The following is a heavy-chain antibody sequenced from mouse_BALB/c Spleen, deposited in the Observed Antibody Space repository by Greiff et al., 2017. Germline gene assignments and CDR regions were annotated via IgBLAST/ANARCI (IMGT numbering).Heavy chain of an antibody. J-gene: IGHJ4*01. V-gene: IGHV5-17*02. CDR2: ISSGSSTI. Sequence: EVKLVESGGGLVQPGGSRKLSCAASGFTFSSFGMHWVRQAPEKGLEWVAYISSGSSTIYYADTVKGRFTISRDNPKNTLFLQMTSLRSEDTAMYYCARRGLRSGAMDYWGQGTSVTVSS. D-gene: IGHD1-1*01. CDR3: ARRGLRSGAMDY. CDR1: GFTFSSFG.